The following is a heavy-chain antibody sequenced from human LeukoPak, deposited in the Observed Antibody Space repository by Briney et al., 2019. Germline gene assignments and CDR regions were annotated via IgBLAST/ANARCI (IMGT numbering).Heavy chain of an antibody. CDR3: AREIVLMVYARNWFDP. Sequence: SETLSLTCTVSGGSISSYYWSWIRQPPGKGLEWIGYIYYSGSTNYNPSLKSRVTISVDTSKNQFSLKLSSVTAADTAVYYCAREIVLMVYARNWFDPWGQGTLVTVSS. CDR1: GGSISSYY. V-gene: IGHV4-59*01. D-gene: IGHD2-8*01. J-gene: IGHJ5*02. CDR2: IYYSGST.